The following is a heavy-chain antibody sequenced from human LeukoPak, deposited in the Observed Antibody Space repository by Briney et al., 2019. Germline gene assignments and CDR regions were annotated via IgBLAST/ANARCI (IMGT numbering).Heavy chain of an antibody. CDR3: ARLRGYSSSWVQENWFDP. V-gene: IGHV4-4*09. J-gene: IGHJ5*02. Sequence: SETLSLTCTVSGGSISSYYWSWIRQPPGKGLEWIGYIYHSGSTYYNPSLKSRVTISVDTSKNQFSLKLSSVTAADTAVYYCARLRGYSSSWVQENWFDPWGQGTLVTVSS. D-gene: IGHD6-13*01. CDR1: GGSISSYY. CDR2: IYHSGST.